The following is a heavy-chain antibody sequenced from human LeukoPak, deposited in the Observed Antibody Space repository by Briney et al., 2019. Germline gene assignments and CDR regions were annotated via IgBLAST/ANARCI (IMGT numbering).Heavy chain of an antibody. CDR3: AKVMPARGTPENAFDI. D-gene: IGHD6-13*01. J-gene: IGHJ3*02. V-gene: IGHV3-7*01. Sequence: GGSLRLSCALSGFTPIHYWMTWVRQAPGKGLEWVANINQDGSETFYVDSVEGRFTISRDNAKNSLYLQMNDLRPEDTAVYYCAKVMPARGTPENAFDIWGPGAMVTVSS. CDR1: GFTPIHYW. CDR2: INQDGSET.